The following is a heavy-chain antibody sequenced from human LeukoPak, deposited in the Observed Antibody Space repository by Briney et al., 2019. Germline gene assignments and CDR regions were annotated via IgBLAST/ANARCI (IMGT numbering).Heavy chain of an antibody. CDR1: GGSISSGGYY. V-gene: IGHV4-31*03. J-gene: IGHJ4*02. CDR3: ARDRLRIAAAALGG. CDR2: IYYSGST. D-gene: IGHD6-13*01. Sequence: PSQTLSLTCTVSGGSISSGGYYWSWIRQHPGKGLEWIGYIYYSGSTYYNPSLKSRVTISVDTSKNQFSLKLSSVTAADTAVYYCARDRLRIAAAALGGWGQGTLVTVSS.